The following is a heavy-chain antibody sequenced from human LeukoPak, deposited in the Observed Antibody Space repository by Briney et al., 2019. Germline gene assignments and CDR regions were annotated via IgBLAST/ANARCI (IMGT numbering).Heavy chain of an antibody. CDR2: IIPIFGTA. D-gene: IGHD4-17*01. CDR3: ARDLLRPPVYYYMDV. J-gene: IGHJ6*03. V-gene: IGHV1-69*13. Sequence: GASVKVSCKASGGTFSSYAISWVRQAPGQGLEWMGGIIPIFGTANYAQKFQGRVTITADESTSTAYMELSSLRSEDTAVYYCARDLLRPPVYYYMDVWGKGTTVTISS. CDR1: GGTFSSYA.